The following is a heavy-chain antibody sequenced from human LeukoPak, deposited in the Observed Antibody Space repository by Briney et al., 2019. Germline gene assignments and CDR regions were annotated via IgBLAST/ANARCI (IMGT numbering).Heavy chain of an antibody. Sequence: GGSLRLSCAASGFTFSSYAMSWVRQAPGKGLEWVSAISGSGGSTYYADSVKGRFTISRDNSKNTLYLQMNSLRAEDTAVYYCAKNRVYGSGSYLLVLLYWGQGTLVTVSS. CDR3: AKNRVYGSGSYLLVLLY. CDR2: ISGSGGST. J-gene: IGHJ4*02. D-gene: IGHD3-10*01. CDR1: GFTFSSYA. V-gene: IGHV3-23*01.